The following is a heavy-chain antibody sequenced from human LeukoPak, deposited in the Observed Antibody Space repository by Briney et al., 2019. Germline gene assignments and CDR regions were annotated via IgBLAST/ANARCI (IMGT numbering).Heavy chain of an antibody. Sequence: GGSLILSCAASGFPFSNSEMNRVRQAPGNGLERVSYISNDGNTIYYADSVKGRFTVSRDNAKNSGYLQMNSLRAEDTAVYYCASGVMYYDSSGRNYWGQGTLVTVSS. CDR3: ASGVMYYDSSGRNY. CDR1: GFPFSNSE. D-gene: IGHD3-22*01. CDR2: ISNDGNTI. J-gene: IGHJ4*02. V-gene: IGHV3-48*03.